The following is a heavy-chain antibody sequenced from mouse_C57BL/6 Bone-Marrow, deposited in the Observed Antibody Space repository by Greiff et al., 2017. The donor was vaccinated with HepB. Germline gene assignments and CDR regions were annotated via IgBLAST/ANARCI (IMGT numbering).Heavy chain of an antibody. CDR1: GYSFTGYF. CDR2: INPYNGDT. J-gene: IGHJ2*01. CDR3: ASPLYYSNFLFDY. V-gene: IGHV1-20*01. D-gene: IGHD2-5*01. Sequence: VQLKESGPELVKPGDSVKISCKASGYSFTGYFMNWVMQSHGKSLEWIGRINPYNGDTFYNQKFKGKATLTVDKSSSTAHMELRSLTSEDSAVYYCASPLYYSNFLFDYWGQGTTLTVSS.